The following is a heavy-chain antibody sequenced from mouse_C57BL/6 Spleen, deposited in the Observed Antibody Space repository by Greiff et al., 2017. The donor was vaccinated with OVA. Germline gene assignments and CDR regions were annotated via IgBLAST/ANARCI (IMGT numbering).Heavy chain of an antibody. D-gene: IGHD2-3*01. CDR3: ARGTYDGYYIDY. CDR1: GYTFTSYW. J-gene: IGHJ2*01. V-gene: IGHV1-50*01. Sequence: QVQLQQPGAELVKPGASVKLSCKASGYTFTSYWMQWVKQRPGQGLEWIGEIDPSDSYTNYNQKFKGKATLTVDTSSSTAYMQLISLTSEDSAVYYCARGTYDGYYIDYWGQGTTLTVSS. CDR2: IDPSDSYT.